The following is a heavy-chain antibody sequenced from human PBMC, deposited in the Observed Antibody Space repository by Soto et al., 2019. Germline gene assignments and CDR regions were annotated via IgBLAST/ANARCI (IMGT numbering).Heavy chain of an antibody. V-gene: IGHV1-69*01. CDR2: IIPIFGTA. CDR3: ARVWAYDSNDYYYAY. D-gene: IGHD3-22*01. Sequence: QVQLVQSGAEVRKPESSVKVSCKASGGTFSRHAISWVRQAPGQGLEWMGGIIPIFGTANHAQKFQGRVTIIADESTSTVYMELSSLRSEDTAMYYCARVWAYDSNDYYYAYWGQGTLVIVSS. CDR1: GGTFSRHA. J-gene: IGHJ4*02.